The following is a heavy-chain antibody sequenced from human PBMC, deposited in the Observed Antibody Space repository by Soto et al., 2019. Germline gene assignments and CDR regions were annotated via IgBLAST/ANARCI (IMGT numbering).Heavy chain of an antibody. J-gene: IGHJ5*02. CDR3: ARAGGDIVVVPAARVRFDP. D-gene: IGHD2-2*01. Sequence: SETLSLTCTVSGGSISSYYWSWIRQPPGKGLEWIGYIYYSGSTNYNPSLKSRVTISVDTSKNQFSLKLSSVTAADTAVYYCARAGGDIVVVPAARVRFDPWGQGTLVIVSS. CDR1: GGSISSYY. V-gene: IGHV4-59*01. CDR2: IYYSGST.